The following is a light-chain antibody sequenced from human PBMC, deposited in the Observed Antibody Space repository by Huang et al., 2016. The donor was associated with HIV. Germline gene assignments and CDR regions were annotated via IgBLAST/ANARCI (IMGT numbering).Light chain of an antibody. CDR2: GAS. J-gene: IGKJ2*01. V-gene: IGKV1-39*01. CDR3: QQSYGTPFT. Sequence: DIQMTQSPPSLSASIGDRVTITCRTSQTITTYLNWYRHQPGAAPDLLIHGASTLRNGVPSRFSGGGSGSVFTLTINNLQPEDFGSYYCQQSYGTPFTFGRGTKVDIK. CDR1: QTITTY.